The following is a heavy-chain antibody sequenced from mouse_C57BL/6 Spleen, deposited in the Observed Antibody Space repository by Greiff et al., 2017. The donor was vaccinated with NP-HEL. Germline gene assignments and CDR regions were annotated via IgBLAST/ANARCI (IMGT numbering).Heavy chain of an antibody. D-gene: IGHD3-2*02. V-gene: IGHV3-6*01. J-gene: IGHJ3*01. CDR2: ISYDGSN. CDR1: GYSITSGYY. CDR3: ARDRAQATSPAWFAY. Sequence: EVQLQESGPGLVKPSQSLSLTCSVTGYSITSGYYWNWIRQFPGNKLEWMGYISYDGSNNYNPSLKNRIPITRDTSKNQFFLKLNSVTTEDTATHYCARDRAQATSPAWFAYWGQGTLVTVSA.